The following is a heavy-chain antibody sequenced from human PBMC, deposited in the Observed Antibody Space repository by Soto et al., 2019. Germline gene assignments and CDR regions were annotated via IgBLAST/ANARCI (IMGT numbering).Heavy chain of an antibody. CDR1: GFSFGGSA. CDR3: SNSEAAADTPRYYFDS. CDR2: IRSRANSYAT. Sequence: GGSLRLSCAASGFSFGGSAMHWVRQASGKGLEWVGRIRSRANSYATTYAASMKDRFTISRDDSKNTAYLQMNSLKPEDTAVYYCSNSEAAADTPRYYFDSWGQGALVTVSS. J-gene: IGHJ4*02. D-gene: IGHD6-13*01. V-gene: IGHV3-73*01.